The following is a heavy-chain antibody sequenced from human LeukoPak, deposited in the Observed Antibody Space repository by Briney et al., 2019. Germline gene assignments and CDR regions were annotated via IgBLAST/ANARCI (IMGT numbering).Heavy chain of an antibody. V-gene: IGHV4-34*01. Sequence: SETLSLTCAVYGGSFSGYYWSWIRQPPGKGLEWIGEINHSGSTNYNPSLKSRVTLFVDTSKNQFSLKLTSVTAADTAIYYCARRKVAAEIDYWGQGTLVTVSS. D-gene: IGHD6-13*01. CDR1: GGSFSGYY. J-gene: IGHJ4*02. CDR2: INHSGST. CDR3: ARRKVAAEIDY.